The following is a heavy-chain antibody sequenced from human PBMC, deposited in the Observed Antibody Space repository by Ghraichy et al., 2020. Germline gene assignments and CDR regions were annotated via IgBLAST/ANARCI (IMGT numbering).Heavy chain of an antibody. D-gene: IGHD3-3*01. CDR3: ARGPEWLSRPHDYYYMDV. J-gene: IGHJ6*03. Sequence: ASVKVSCKASGYMFTNYDINWVRQAPGQGLEWMGWMNPNSGNTGYAQRFQGRATMTRNTSISTAYMELSSLTSEDTAVYYCARGPEWLSRPHDYYYMDVWGKGTTLTVSS. CDR2: MNPNSGNT. CDR1: GYMFTNYD. V-gene: IGHV1-8*01.